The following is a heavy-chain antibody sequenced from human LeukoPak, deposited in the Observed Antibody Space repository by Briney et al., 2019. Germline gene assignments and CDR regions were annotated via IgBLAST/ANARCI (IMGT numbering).Heavy chain of an antibody. V-gene: IGHV3-23*01. D-gene: IGHD4-17*01. CDR3: ATHTVTTSMFDY. CDR1: AFTFISYA. CDR2: ISGSGGST. Sequence: GGSLRLSCAASAFTFISYAMSWVRQAPGKGLEWVSAISGSGGSTYYADSVKGRFTISRDNSKNTLYLQMNSLRAEDTAVYYCATHTVTTSMFDYWGQGTLVSVSS. J-gene: IGHJ4*02.